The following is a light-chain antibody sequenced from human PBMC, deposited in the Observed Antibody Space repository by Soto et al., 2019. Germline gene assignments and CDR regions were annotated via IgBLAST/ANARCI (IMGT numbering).Light chain of an antibody. V-gene: IGKV3-20*01. J-gene: IGKJ3*01. CDR3: QQYGSSPP. CDR2: GST. CDR1: QSVSSNY. Sequence: EIVLTQSPGTLSLSPGERATLSCRASQSVSSNYVSWYKQKPGHAPMLLIYGSTRSATGIPDRFSGSGSESDFTLTISRLEHEAVAEYHCQQYGSSPPFGHGTQVDIK.